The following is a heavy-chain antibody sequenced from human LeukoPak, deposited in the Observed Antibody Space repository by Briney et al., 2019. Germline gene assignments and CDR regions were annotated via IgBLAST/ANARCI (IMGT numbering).Heavy chain of an antibody. Sequence: ASVKVSCKASGGTFSSYAISWVRQAPGQGLEWMGGIIPIFGTANYAQKFQGRVTITTDESTSTAYMELSSLRSEDTAVYYCATRGYSYGIFDYWGQGTLVTVSS. CDR2: IIPIFGTA. CDR1: GGTFSSYA. CDR3: ATRGYSYGIFDY. J-gene: IGHJ4*02. V-gene: IGHV1-69*05. D-gene: IGHD5-18*01.